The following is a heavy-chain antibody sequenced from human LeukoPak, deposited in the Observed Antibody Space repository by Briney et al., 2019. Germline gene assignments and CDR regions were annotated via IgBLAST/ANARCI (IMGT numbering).Heavy chain of an antibody. J-gene: IGHJ5*02. CDR3: AKLLTGYYIS. D-gene: IGHD3-9*01. CDR1: GFTFSSYS. Sequence: PGGSLRLSCAASGFTFSSYSMNWVRQAPGKGLEWVSSISSSSSYIYYADSVKGRFTISRDNSKNTLYLQMNSLRAEDTAVYYCAKLLTGYYISWGQGTLVTVSS. CDR2: ISSSSSYI. V-gene: IGHV3-21*04.